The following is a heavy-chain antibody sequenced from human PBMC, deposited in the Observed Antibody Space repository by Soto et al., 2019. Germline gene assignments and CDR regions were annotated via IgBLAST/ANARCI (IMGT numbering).Heavy chain of an antibody. D-gene: IGHD1-20*01. CDR2: VDYSGTA. CDR3: ARITGRHLDY. V-gene: IGHV4-39*01. J-gene: IGHJ4*02. Sequence: PSETLSLTCTVSSGSISVTDVFWGWVRQPPGKGLEWIGNVDYSGTAYFNPSLATRVTFHVDTSKNQFSLTLYSVTAADTAVYYCARITGRHLDYWGQGILVTVSS. CDR1: SGSISVTDVF.